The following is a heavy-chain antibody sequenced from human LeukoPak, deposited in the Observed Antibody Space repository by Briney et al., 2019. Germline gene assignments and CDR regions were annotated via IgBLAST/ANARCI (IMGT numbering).Heavy chain of an antibody. CDR1: GYTLTELS. D-gene: IGHD3-3*01. V-gene: IGHV1-24*01. Sequence: ASVKVSCKVSGYTLTELSMHWVRQAPGPGLEWMGGFDPEDGETIYAQKFQGRVTMTEDTSTDTAYMELSSLRSEDTAVYYCATSAPTIFGVVIKLGVDYYYGMDVWGQGTTVTVSS. CDR3: ATSAPTIFGVVIKLGVDYYYGMDV. J-gene: IGHJ6*02. CDR2: FDPEDGET.